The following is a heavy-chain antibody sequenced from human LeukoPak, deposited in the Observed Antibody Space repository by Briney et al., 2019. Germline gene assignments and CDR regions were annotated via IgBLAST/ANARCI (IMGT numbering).Heavy chain of an antibody. CDR3: ARRNLIAVAAIDY. Sequence: PSETLSLTCTVSGGSISSSSYFWTWLRQPPGKGLELIGEINHSGSTNYNPSLKSRVTISVDTSKNQFSLKLSSVTAADTAVYYCARRNLIAVAAIDYWGQGTLVTVSS. CDR1: GGSISSSSYF. CDR2: INHSGST. D-gene: IGHD6-19*01. J-gene: IGHJ4*02. V-gene: IGHV4-39*07.